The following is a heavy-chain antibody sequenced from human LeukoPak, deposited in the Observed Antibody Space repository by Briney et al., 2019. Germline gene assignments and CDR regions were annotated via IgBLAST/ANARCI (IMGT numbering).Heavy chain of an antibody. D-gene: IGHD3-22*01. J-gene: IGHJ4*02. CDR1: GFTVSTNY. Sequence: GGSLRLSCAVSGFTVSTNYMSWVRQAPGKGLEWVSIIYSGGTTYYADSVKGRFAISRDNSKNTLYLQMNSLRAEDTAVYYCARDGDDTSGYFSPFDYWGQGTLVTVSS. CDR2: IYSGGTT. CDR3: ARDGDDTSGYFSPFDY. V-gene: IGHV3-53*01.